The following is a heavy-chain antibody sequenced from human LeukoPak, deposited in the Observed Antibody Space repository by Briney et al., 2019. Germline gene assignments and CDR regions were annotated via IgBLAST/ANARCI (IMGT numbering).Heavy chain of an antibody. CDR1: GFAFSRYG. CDR2: ITGSSNHA. V-gene: IGHV3-21*03. Sequence: GGSLRLSCAASGFAFSRYGMTWVRQAPGEGLEWVSSITGSSNHAYYADSLKGRFTISRDNAKNSLYLQMNSLRVEDTAVYYCARDMRFYDSRGYYYFLDYWGQGTLVTVSS. CDR3: ARDMRFYDSRGYYYFLDY. J-gene: IGHJ4*02. D-gene: IGHD3-22*01.